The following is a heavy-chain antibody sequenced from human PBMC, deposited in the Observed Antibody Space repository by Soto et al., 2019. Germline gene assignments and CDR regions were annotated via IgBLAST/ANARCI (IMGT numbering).Heavy chain of an antibody. Sequence: QLQLHESGPGLVKPSETLSLTCTVSGASVSSSSYYWGWIRQPPGKGLEWIGSIYYSGSTYYNPSRKSRVTISVDTSKNQCSLKLSSVTAADTAVYYCARLNAGTTYDYYGMDVWGQGTTVTVSS. J-gene: IGHJ6*02. CDR3: ARLNAGTTYDYYGMDV. CDR2: IYYSGST. CDR1: GASVSSSSYY. V-gene: IGHV4-39*01. D-gene: IGHD1-7*01.